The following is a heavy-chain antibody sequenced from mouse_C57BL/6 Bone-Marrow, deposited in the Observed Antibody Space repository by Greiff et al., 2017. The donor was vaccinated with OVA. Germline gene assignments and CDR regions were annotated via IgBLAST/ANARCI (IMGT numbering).Heavy chain of an antibody. CDR2: IDPETGGP. D-gene: IGHD2-4*01. CDR3: TRMSTFDY. J-gene: IGHJ2*01. V-gene: IGHV1-15*01. CDR1: GYTFTDYE. Sequence: QVQLQQSGAELVRPGASVTLSCKASGYTFTDYELHWVKQTPVHGLEWIGAIDPETGGPAYNQKFTGKAILTADKASSTAYMELRSLTSEDSAVYYCTRMSTFDYWGQGTTLTVSS.